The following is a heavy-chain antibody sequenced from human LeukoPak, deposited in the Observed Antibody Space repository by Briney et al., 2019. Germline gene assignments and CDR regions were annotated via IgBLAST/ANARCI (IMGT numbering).Heavy chain of an antibody. CDR1: GGTFSSYA. CDR2: IIPILGIA. Sequence: SVKVSCKASGGTFSSYAISWVRQAPGQGLEWVGRIIPILGIANYAQKFQGRVTVTADKSTSTAYMELSSLRSEDTAVYYCARGYCSSTSCYNYFDYWGQGTLVTVSS. D-gene: IGHD2-2*02. V-gene: IGHV1-69*04. J-gene: IGHJ4*02. CDR3: ARGYCSSTSCYNYFDY.